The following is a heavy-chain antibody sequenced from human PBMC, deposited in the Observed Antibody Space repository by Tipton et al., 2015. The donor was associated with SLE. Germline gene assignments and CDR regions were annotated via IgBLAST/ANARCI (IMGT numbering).Heavy chain of an antibody. V-gene: IGHV4-34*01. CDR2: INHSGRT. CDR1: GGSFSGYY. J-gene: IGHJ5*02. CDR3: AGTKPWVDP. Sequence: TLSLTCAVYGGSFSGYYWSWIRQPPGKGLAWIGEINHSGRTNYNPSLKSRVTISVDTSKNQLSLKLSSVTAADTAVYYCAGTKPWVDPWGQGTLVTVSS.